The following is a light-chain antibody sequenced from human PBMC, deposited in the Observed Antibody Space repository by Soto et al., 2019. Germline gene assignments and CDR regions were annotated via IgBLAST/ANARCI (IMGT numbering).Light chain of an antibody. Sequence: IVMTQSPLSLSVTPGQPASISCKTSERLLNSDGKTYLSWFLQKPGQHPQLLIYEVFNRFSGVADRVSGSGSGTDFTLKISRVEAEDVGVYYCMQTTQFPFIVGPGTKVDIK. J-gene: IGKJ3*01. CDR2: EVF. CDR1: ERLLNSDGKTY. CDR3: MQTTQFPFI. V-gene: IGKV2D-29*01.